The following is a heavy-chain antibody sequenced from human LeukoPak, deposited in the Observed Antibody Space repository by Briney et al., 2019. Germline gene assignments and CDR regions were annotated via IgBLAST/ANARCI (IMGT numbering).Heavy chain of an antibody. CDR3: ARGSGYYDSSGYWYYYYGMDV. D-gene: IGHD3-22*01. J-gene: IGHJ6*02. V-gene: IGHV1-18*01. CDR2: ISAYNGNT. CDR1: GYTFTSYG. Sequence: ASVKVSCKASGYTFTSYGISWVRQAPGQGLEWMGWISAYNGNTNYAQKLQGRVTMTTDTSTGTAYMDLRSLRSDDTAVYYCARGSGYYDSSGYWYYYYGMDVWGQGNTVTVSS.